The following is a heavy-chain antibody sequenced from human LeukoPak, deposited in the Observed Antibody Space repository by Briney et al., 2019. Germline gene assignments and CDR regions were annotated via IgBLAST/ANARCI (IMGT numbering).Heavy chain of an antibody. CDR2: ISSSSSYI. CDR1: GFTFSSYS. D-gene: IGHD3-3*01. V-gene: IGHV3-21*01. J-gene: IGHJ3*01. Sequence: GGSLRLSCAASGFTFSSYSMNWVRQAPGKGLEWVSSISSSSSYIYYADSVKGRFTISRDNAKNSLYLQMNSLRAEDTAVYYCAIRPPDTFGVVRAPWGQGTMVTVSS. CDR3: AIRPPDTFGVVRAP.